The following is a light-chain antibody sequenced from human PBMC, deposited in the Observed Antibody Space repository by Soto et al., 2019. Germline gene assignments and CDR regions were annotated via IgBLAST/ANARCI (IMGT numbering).Light chain of an antibody. V-gene: IGKV1-33*01. J-gene: IGKJ3*01. CDR3: QYCCYLPI. CDR2: DAS. CDR1: QDITSY. Sequence: DIQMSKSPSSLSASVGDRVTITCQASQDITSYLNWYQHKPGKAPKLLIYDASILEAGVPPMFSGSGSVTDFTFTISSMKPEDVATYYCQYCCYLPIFGPGTTVEFK.